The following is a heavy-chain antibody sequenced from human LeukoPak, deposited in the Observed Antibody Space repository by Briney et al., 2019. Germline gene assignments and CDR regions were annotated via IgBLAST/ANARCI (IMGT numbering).Heavy chain of an antibody. CDR3: ARDHKSPSYYDFWSGYFRLSGPQEGDY. CDR2: IIPILGIA. V-gene: IGHV1-69*04. CDR1: GGTFSSYA. J-gene: IGHJ4*02. D-gene: IGHD3-3*01. Sequence: GASVKVSCKASGGTFSSYAISWVRQAPGQGLEWMGRIIPILGIANYAQKFQGRVTITADKSTSTAYMELSSLRSEDTAVYYCARDHKSPSYYDFWSGYFRLSGPQEGDYWGQGTLVTVSS.